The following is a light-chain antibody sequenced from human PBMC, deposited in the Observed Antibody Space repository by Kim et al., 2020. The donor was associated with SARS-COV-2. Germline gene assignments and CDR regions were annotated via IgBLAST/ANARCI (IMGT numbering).Light chain of an antibody. CDR1: QSVSSD. CDR3: QQYNHWPRT. J-gene: IGKJ5*01. CDR2: GTS. V-gene: IGKV3-15*01. Sequence: VSPGERAPLSCRASQSVSSDLAWYQQKPGQPPRLLIYGTSTRATDIPGRFSGSGSGTEFTLTISSLQSEDAAVYHCQQYNHWPRTFGQGTRLEIK.